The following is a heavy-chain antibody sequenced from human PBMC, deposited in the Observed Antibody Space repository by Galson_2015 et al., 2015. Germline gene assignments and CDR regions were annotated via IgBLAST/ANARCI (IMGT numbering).Heavy chain of an antibody. V-gene: IGHV3-48*03. D-gene: IGHD2-15*01. Sequence: SLRLSCAASGFTFSSYDMNWVRQAPGKGLEWVSYISSSGSTIYYADSVKGRFTISRDNAKNSLYLQMNSLRAEDTAVYYCASPVVVAATPYDAFDIWGQGTMVTVSS. CDR1: GFTFSSYD. J-gene: IGHJ3*02. CDR3: ASPVVVAATPYDAFDI. CDR2: ISSSGSTI.